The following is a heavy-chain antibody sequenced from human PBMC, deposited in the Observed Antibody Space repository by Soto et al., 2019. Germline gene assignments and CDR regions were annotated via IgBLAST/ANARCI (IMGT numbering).Heavy chain of an antibody. J-gene: IGHJ3*02. Sequence: QVQLQQWGAGLLKPSETLSLTCAVYAGSFTTYYWSCIRQPPGKGLEWIGEINSSGSTNYNTSLKSRLTISVDTSKNQFSLRLTSVTAADTAVYYCARIRARFSRSAFDIWGQGTMVTVSS. CDR3: ARIRARFSRSAFDI. D-gene: IGHD3-10*01. CDR2: INSSGST. V-gene: IGHV4-34*01. CDR1: AGSFTTYY.